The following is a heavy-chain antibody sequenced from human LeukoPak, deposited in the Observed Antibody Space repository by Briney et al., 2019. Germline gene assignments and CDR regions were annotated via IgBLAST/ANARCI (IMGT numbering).Heavy chain of an antibody. V-gene: IGHV1-2*02. D-gene: IGHD2-15*01. CDR1: GYTFTGNH. J-gene: IGHJ2*01. CDR3: AKEAEIVSFDL. Sequence: ASVKVSCKAYGYTFTGNHVHWVRQAPGQGLEWMGWIDPNSGGTKYAQKFQDRVTMTSDTSISTAYMELSGLRSDDTAVYFCAKEAEIVSFDLWRRGTLVTVSS. CDR2: IDPNSGGT.